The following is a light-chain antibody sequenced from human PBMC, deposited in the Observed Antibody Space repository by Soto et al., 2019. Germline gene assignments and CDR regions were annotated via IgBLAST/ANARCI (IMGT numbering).Light chain of an antibody. CDR2: GAS. Sequence: VLTQTPGTLSLSPVERPTLSCRSSQRVGSNYLAWYQQKPGQPPRLLIHGASSRATGIPARFSGSGSGTEFTLTISSLQSEEFAVYYCQQYNNWPRTVGQGTKVDI. V-gene: IGKV3-15*01. CDR3: QQYNNWPRT. J-gene: IGKJ1*01. CDR1: QRVGSN.